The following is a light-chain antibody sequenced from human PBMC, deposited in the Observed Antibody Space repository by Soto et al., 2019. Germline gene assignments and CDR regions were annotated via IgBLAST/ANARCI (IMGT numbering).Light chain of an antibody. CDR2: GAS. J-gene: IGKJ1*01. CDR3: QHYNNWPRT. CDR1: QSVSSN. Sequence: EIVMTQSPATLSVSPGERATLSCRASQSVSSNLAWYQQKPGQAPRLLIYGASTRATGIPARFSGSGSGTEFTLTIRSPQSEDFAVYYCQHYNNWPRTFGQGTKVEIK. V-gene: IGKV3-15*01.